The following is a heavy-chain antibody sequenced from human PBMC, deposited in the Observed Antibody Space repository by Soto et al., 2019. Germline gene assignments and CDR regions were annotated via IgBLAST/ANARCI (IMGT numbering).Heavy chain of an antibody. Sequence: SQTLSLTCAISVDSDSSNSSAWNWIRQTPSRGLEWLGRTYYRSKWYNDYAVSVKSRITINPDTSKNQFSLQLNSVTPEDTAVYYCARGIVVVPVADSFDIWGQGTMVTVSS. V-gene: IGHV6-1*01. J-gene: IGHJ3*02. CDR1: VDSDSSNSSA. CDR3: ARGIVVVPVADSFDI. D-gene: IGHD2-2*01. CDR2: TYYRSKWYN.